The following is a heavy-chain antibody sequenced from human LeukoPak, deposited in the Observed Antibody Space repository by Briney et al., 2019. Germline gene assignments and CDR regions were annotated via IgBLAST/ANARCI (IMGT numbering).Heavy chain of an antibody. J-gene: IGHJ3*02. V-gene: IGHV4-4*07. CDR2: IYSRGST. D-gene: IGHD2-2*03. Sequence: SDTLSLPCSVSGGSINSYYWSWIPQPAGKGLEWIGRIYSRGSTNYNPSLKSRVTLSVGTYKIQFSLQLSSVTAADAAVYYCARYGSTVFDIWGRGTRVTVSS. CDR1: GGSINSYY. CDR3: ARYGSTVFDI.